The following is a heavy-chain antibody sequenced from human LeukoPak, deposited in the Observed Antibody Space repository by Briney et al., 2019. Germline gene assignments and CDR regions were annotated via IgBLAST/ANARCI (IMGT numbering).Heavy chain of an antibody. J-gene: IGHJ4*02. Sequence: GGSLRLSCAASGFTFSSYWMHWVRQAPGKGLVWVSRINSDGSSTSYADSVKGRFTISRDNSKNTLYLQMNSLRAEDTAVYYCARDRMVRGEPLYYFDYWGQGTLVTVSS. CDR2: INSDGSST. D-gene: IGHD3-10*01. V-gene: IGHV3-74*01. CDR1: GFTFSSYW. CDR3: ARDRMVRGEPLYYFDY.